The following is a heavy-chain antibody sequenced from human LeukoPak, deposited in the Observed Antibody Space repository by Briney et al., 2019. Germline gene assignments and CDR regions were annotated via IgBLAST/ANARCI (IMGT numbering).Heavy chain of an antibody. CDR1: GLTFSKYS. J-gene: IGHJ5*01. CDR3: ARDNWVDC. V-gene: IGHV3-48*04. Sequence: PGGSLRLSCAASGLTFSKYSMTWVRQAPGKGLEWVSFNDTSSTTMYYTDSVKGRFTISRDNAKNSLYLQMNSLKVEDTAIYYCARDNWVDCWGQGTLVTVSS. CDR2: NDTSSTTM.